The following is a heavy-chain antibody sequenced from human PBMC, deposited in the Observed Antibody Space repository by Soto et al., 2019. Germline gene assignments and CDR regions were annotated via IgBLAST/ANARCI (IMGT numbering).Heavy chain of an antibody. V-gene: IGHV1-18*01. J-gene: IGHJ6*02. CDR2: ISDYNGNT. CDR1: GYTFNNYG. D-gene: IGHD3-10*01. CDR3: ARDGYYDSGSYGRDV. Sequence: QVQLVQSGAEVKKPGASVKVSCKTSGYTFNNYGISWVRQAPGQGLEWMGWISDYNGNTNYPQKFQGRVTMTTDTSTKTVYMVLTSLRSDDTAVYYCARDGYYDSGSYGRDVWGRGTTVAVSS.